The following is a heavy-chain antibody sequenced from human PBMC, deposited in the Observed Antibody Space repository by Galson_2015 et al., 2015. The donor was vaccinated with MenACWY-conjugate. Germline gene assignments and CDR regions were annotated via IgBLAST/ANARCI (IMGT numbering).Heavy chain of an antibody. Sequence: QSGAEVKKPGESLKISCKGSGYSFSSHFIGWVRQVPGKGLEWMGIIYPDDSETRYSPSFQGQVTISADKSISAAYLQWSSLKASDTAMYYCARRTTVRRGVTELALDIWGQGTMVTVSS. CDR2: IYPDDSET. J-gene: IGHJ3*02. CDR1: GYSFSSHF. V-gene: IGHV5-51*01. CDR3: ARRTTVRRGVTELALDI. D-gene: IGHD3-10*01.